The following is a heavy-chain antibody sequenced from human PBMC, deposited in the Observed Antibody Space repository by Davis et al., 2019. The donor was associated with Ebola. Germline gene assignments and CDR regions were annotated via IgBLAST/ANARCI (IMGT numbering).Heavy chain of an antibody. CDR2: ISYDGSNK. J-gene: IGHJ4*02. CDR3: ARATAMGF. Sequence: GESLKISCSVSGFMFSSYAMHWVRQAPGKGLEWVAVISYDGSNKYYADSVKGRFTISRDNSKNTLYLQMNSLRAEDTAVYYCARATAMGFWGQGTLVTVSS. V-gene: IGHV3-30*04. CDR1: GFMFSSYA. D-gene: IGHD5-18*01.